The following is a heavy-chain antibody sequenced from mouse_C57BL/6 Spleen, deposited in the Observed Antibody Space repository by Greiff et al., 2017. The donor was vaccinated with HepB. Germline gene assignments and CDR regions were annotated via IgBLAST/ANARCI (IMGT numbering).Heavy chain of an antibody. CDR3: ARPVVGGSWFAY. CDR1: GFTFSSYA. CDR2: ISDGGSYT. V-gene: IGHV5-4*01. J-gene: IGHJ3*01. Sequence: DVQLVESGGGLVKPGGSLKLSCAASGFTFSSYAMSWVRQTPEKRLEWVATISDGGSYTYYPDNVKGRFTISRDNAKNNLYLQMSHLKSEDTAMYYCARPVVGGSWFAYWGQGTLVTVSA. D-gene: IGHD1-1*01.